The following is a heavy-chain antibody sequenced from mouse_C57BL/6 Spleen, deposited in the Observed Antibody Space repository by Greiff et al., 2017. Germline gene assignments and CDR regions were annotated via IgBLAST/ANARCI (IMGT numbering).Heavy chain of an antibody. D-gene: IGHD2-4*01. V-gene: IGHV1-52*01. CDR2: IDPSDSET. Sequence: QVQLKQPGAELVRPGSSVKLSCKASGYTFTSYWMHWVKQRPIQGLEWIGNIDPSDSETHYNQKFKDKATLTVDKSSSTAYMQLSSLTSEDSAVYYCASYYDYDRYYFDYWGQGTTRTVSS. CDR1: GYTFTSYW. CDR3: ASYYDYDRYYFDY. J-gene: IGHJ2*01.